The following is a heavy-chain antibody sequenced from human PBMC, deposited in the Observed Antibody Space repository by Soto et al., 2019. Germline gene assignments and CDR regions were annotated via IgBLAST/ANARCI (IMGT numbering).Heavy chain of an antibody. D-gene: IGHD4-17*01. CDR3: TRSMTTVTTNDY. J-gene: IGHJ4*02. CDR2: IYHSGST. V-gene: IGHV4-30-2*01. CDR1: GGSISSGGYS. Sequence: QLRLQESGSGLVKPSQTLSLTCAVSGGSISSGGYSWSWIRQPPGKGLEWIGYIYHSGSTYYNPSLKSRVTTSVDRSKNQFSLKLSSVTAADTAVYYCTRSMTTVTTNDYWGQGSLVTVSS.